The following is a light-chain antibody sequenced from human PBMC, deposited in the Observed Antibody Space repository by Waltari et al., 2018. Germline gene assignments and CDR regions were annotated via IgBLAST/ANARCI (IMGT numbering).Light chain of an antibody. CDR3: QQYNRWPPIT. CDR1: QTVSSN. Sequence: EVVMPQSPPTLPVFQGEGATLSCRASQTVSSNLPWYQQGPGQAPGPLIFDASTRPPSVPARFSGSGSGTEFTLTIRSLQSEGSAVYYCQQYNRWPPITFGQGTRLEIK. V-gene: IGKV3-15*01. CDR2: DAS. J-gene: IGKJ5*01.